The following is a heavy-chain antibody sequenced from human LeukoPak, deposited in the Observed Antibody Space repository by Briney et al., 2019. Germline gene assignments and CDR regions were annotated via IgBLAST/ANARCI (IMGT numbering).Heavy chain of an antibody. J-gene: IGHJ6*03. Sequence: GGSLRLSCAASGFTFNNYWMSWVRQAPGKGLEWLANIKRDGTDKYYVGSVEGRFTISRDNAKNSLYLQMNSLRAEDTAVYYCARELSEGYYYYYYMDVWGKGTTVTVSS. CDR1: GFTFNNYW. V-gene: IGHV3-7*01. CDR2: IKRDGTDK. CDR3: ARELSEGYYYYYYMDV.